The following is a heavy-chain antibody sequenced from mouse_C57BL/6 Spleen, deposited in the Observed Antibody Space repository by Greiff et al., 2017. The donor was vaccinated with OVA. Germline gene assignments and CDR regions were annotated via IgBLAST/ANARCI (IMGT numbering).Heavy chain of an antibody. J-gene: IGHJ3*01. Sequence: QVQLQQSGAELVKPGASVTLSCKASGYTFTEYTIHWVKQRSGQGLAWIGWFYPGSGSLKYNANFKDMATLTADTSSSTVYMELSSLTAEASEFYFCTRDEDGPGTFAYWGQGTLVTVSA. CDR2: FYPGSGSL. CDR3: TRDEDGPGTFAY. D-gene: IGHD4-1*01. CDR1: GYTFTEYT. V-gene: IGHV1-62-2*01.